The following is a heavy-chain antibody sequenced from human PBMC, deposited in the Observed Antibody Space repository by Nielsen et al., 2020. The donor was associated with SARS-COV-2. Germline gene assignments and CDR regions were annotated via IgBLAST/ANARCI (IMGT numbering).Heavy chain of an antibody. D-gene: IGHD3-22*01. CDR1: GFTFSSYA. CDR2: IYTGGTGT. J-gene: IGHJ4*02. Sequence: GGSLRLSCAASGFTFSSYAMSWVRQAPGKGLEWVSVIYTGGTGTHYADSVKGRFSISRDNSKNTLYLQMNSLRAEDTAVYYCAKGRDNYYYDSWYYFDYWGQGSLVTVSS. V-gene: IGHV3-23*03. CDR3: AKGRDNYYYDSWYYFDY.